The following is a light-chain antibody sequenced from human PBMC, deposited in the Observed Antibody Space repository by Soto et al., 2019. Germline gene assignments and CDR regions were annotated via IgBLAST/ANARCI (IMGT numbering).Light chain of an antibody. V-gene: IGLV2-14*01. CDR2: DVS. CDR3: NSYTSSSTLV. J-gene: IGLJ2*01. Sequence: QSALTQPASVSGSPGQSITISCTGTSSDVGGYNYVSWYQQHPGKAPKLMIYDVSNRPSGVSNRFSGSKSGNTASLTFSGLQAEDEADYYCNSYTSSSTLVFGGGTKVTVL. CDR1: SSDVGGYNY.